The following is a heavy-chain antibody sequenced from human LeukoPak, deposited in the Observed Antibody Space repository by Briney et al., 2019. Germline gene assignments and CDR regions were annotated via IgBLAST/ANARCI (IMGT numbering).Heavy chain of an antibody. Sequence: PETLSLTCTVSGGSVSGGNYYCSWIRQSPGKGLEWIGYIHYSGSTVYNPSLKSRVTMSIDTSKNQFSPNLSSATAADTAVYYCTRTGSTGGYWGQGTLVTVSS. CDR2: IHYSGST. J-gene: IGHJ4*02. CDR3: TRTGSTGGY. V-gene: IGHV4-61*01. CDR1: GGSVSGGNYY. D-gene: IGHD1-7*01.